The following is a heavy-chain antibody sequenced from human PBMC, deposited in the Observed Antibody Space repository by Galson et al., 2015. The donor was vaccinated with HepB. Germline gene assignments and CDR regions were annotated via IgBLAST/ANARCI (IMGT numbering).Heavy chain of an antibody. CDR2: ISSSGSTI. CDR1: GFTFSSYE. Sequence: SLRLSCAASGFTFSSYEMNWVRQAPGKGLEWISYISSSGSTISYADSVKGRFTISRDNAKNSLYLQMNSLRAEDTAVYYCARVGWRLGKLSQNYFAYWGQGSLVTVSS. D-gene: IGHD3-16*02. J-gene: IGHJ4*02. V-gene: IGHV3-48*03. CDR3: ARVGWRLGKLSQNYFAY.